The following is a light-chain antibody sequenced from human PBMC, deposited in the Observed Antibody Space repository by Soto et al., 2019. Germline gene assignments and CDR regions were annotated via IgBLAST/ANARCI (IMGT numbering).Light chain of an antibody. J-gene: IGKJ1*01. CDR2: AAS. CDR3: QQYNSYSGT. V-gene: IGKV1-39*01. CDR1: QSISSY. Sequence: DIQMTHSPSSLSASVGDRVAITCRASQSISSYLSWYQQKPGKAPKLLIYAASSLQSEVPSRFSGSGSGTNFTLTISSLQPDDFATYYCQQYNSYSGTFGQGTKV.